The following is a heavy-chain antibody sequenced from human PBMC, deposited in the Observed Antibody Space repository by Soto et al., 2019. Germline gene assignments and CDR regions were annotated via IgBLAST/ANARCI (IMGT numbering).Heavy chain of an antibody. CDR1: GFDFDRHA. V-gene: IGHV3-23*01. D-gene: IGHD5-12*01. Sequence: GGSLRLSCAASGFDFDRHAINWVRQAPGEGLEWVSVISNGGGTTYYADSVKGRFTISRDNSKNTLYLQMNSLRAEDTAVYYCAKGVRWLPYMDVWGKGTTVTVSS. J-gene: IGHJ6*03. CDR3: AKGVRWLPYMDV. CDR2: ISNGGGTT.